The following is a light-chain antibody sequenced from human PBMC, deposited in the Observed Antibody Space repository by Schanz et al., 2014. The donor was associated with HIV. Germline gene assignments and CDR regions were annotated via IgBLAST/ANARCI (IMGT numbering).Light chain of an antibody. CDR2: SND. V-gene: IGLV1-44*01. Sequence: QSVLTQPPSASGTPGQRVTISCSGSSSDIGSNTVNWYQQLPGTAPKLLIYSNDQRPSGVPARFSGSKSGTSASLAISGLQSDDEADYYCAAWDDSLNAMVFGGGTKLTVL. CDR1: SSDIGSNT. CDR3: AAWDDSLNAMV. J-gene: IGLJ2*01.